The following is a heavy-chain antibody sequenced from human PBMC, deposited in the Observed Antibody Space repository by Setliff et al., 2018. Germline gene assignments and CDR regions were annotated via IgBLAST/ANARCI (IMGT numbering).Heavy chain of an antibody. V-gene: IGHV4-4*07. D-gene: IGHD3-22*01. CDR2: IYTSGST. J-gene: IGHJ4*02. Sequence: SETLSLTCTVSGGSISNYYWSWNRQPAGKGLEWIGRIYTSGSTNYNPSLKSRVTMSVDTSKNQFSLMLYSVTAADTAIYYCAIYDSSGYSENYYFDYWGQGTLVTVSS. CDR3: AIYDSSGYSENYYFDY. CDR1: GGSISNYY.